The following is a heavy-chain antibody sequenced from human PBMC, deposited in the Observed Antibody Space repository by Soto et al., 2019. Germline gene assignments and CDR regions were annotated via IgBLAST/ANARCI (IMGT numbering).Heavy chain of an antibody. D-gene: IGHD6-13*01. V-gene: IGHV3-23*01. CDR3: AKHRVFNYSSSWYYY. CDR2: ISGSGGST. J-gene: IGHJ4*02. Sequence: GGSLRLSCAASGFTFSSYAMSWVRQAPGKGLEWVSAISGSGGSTYYADSVKGRFTISRDNSKNTLYLQMNSLRAEDTAVYYCAKHRVFNYSSSWYYYWGQGTLVTVSS. CDR1: GFTFSSYA.